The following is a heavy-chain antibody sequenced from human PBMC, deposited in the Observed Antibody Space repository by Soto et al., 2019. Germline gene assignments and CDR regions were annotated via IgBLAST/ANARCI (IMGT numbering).Heavy chain of an antibody. V-gene: IGHV4-39*01. CDR2: VHYSGST. J-gene: IGHJ6*02. CDR1: GGSISGSSYY. D-gene: IGHD6-19*01. Sequence: SETLSLTCTVSGGSISGSSYYWGWIRQPPGKGLECIGSVHYSGSTDYNPSLKSRVTISVDTSKNQFSLKLSSVTAADTAVYYCARGQGSGWYGGSAYYYGMDVWGQGTTVTVSS. CDR3: ARGQGSGWYGGSAYYYGMDV.